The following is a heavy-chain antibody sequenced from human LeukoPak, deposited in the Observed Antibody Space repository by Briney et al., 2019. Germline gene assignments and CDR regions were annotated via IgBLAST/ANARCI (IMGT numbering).Heavy chain of an antibody. CDR2: INPNSGGT. CDR1: GYTFTGYY. J-gene: IGHJ4*02. CDR3: ARDPTMVRGEFDY. V-gene: IGHV1-2*02. Sequence: ASVKVSCKASGYTFTGYYMHWVRQAPGQGLEWMGWINPNSGGTNYAQEFQGRVTMTRDTSISTAYMELSRLRSDDTAVYYCARDPTMVRGEFDYWGQGTLVTVSS. D-gene: IGHD3-10*01.